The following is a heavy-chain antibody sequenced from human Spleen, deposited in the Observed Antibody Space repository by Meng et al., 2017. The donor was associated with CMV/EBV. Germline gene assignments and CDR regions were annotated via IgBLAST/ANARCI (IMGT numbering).Heavy chain of an antibody. CDR3: ARLACSTSTCQYYFDY. CDR1: GGSISRSTYY. D-gene: IGHD2-2*01. V-gene: IGHV4-39*01. Sequence: SETLSLTCTVSGGSISRSTYYWGWIRQPPGKGLECIGSIHYSGSSYYNPSLKSRVTISVDTSKNQFSLKVRSVTAADTAVYSCARLACSTSTCQYYFDYWGLGTLVTVSS. CDR2: IHYSGSS. J-gene: IGHJ4*02.